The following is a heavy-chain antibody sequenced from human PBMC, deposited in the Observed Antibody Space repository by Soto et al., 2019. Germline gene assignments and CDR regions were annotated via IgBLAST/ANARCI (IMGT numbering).Heavy chain of an antibody. V-gene: IGHV2-5*02. CDR1: GFSLTTMGVG. Sequence: QITLKESGPTVVKPTETLNLTCTLSGFSLTTMGVGVGWVRQSPGKAPEWLELIYWDDDKRYSTSLKSSLTITKDTSKSQVVMTMATVDPADTALYYFAHRVLRTFFGLVTTTAIYFDFWGQGTPVVVSS. CDR3: AHRVLRTFFGLVTTTAIYFDF. J-gene: IGHJ4*02. D-gene: IGHD3-3*01. CDR2: IYWDDDK.